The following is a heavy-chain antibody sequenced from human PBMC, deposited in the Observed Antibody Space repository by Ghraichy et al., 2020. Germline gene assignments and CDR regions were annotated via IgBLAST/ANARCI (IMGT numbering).Heavy chain of an antibody. CDR3: ARPIKPLGATKGGMDV. V-gene: IGHV4-39*01. D-gene: IGHD1-26*01. CDR1: GGSISSSSYY. Sequence: SETLSLTCTVSGGSISSSSYYWGWIRQPPGKGLEWIGSIYYSGSTYYNPSLKSRVTISVDTSKNQFSLKLSSVTAADTAVYYCARPIKPLGATKGGMDVWGQGTTVTVSS. J-gene: IGHJ6*02. CDR2: IYYSGST.